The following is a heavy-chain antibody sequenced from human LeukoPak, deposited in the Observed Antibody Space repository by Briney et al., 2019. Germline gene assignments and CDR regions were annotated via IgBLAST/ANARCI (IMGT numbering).Heavy chain of an antibody. CDR1: GFTFSRYW. D-gene: IGHD1-26*01. CDR2: INWNGGST. V-gene: IGHV3-20*04. J-gene: IGHJ3*02. CDR3: ARPIVGATSDAFDI. Sequence: GGSLRLSCAASGFTFSRYWMNWVRQAPGKGLEWVSGINWNGGSTGYADSVKGRFTISRDNAKNSLYLQMNSLRAEDTALYYCARPIVGATSDAFDIWGQGTMVTVSS.